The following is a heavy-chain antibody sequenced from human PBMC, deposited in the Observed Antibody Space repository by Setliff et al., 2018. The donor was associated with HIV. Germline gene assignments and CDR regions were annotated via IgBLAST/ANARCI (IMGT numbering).Heavy chain of an antibody. CDR3: TTRVEAFNI. V-gene: IGHV3-73*01. CDR1: GFTFSGSA. Sequence: GGSLRLSCAASGFTFSGSAMHWVRQASGKGLEWVGRIRSKANSYATAYAASVKGRFTISRDDSKNTAYLQMNSLKTEDTAVYYCTTRVEAFNIWGQGTMVTVSS. CDR2: IRSKANSYAT. J-gene: IGHJ3*02.